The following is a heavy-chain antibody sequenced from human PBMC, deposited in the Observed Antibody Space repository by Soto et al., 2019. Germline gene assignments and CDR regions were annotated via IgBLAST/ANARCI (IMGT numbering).Heavy chain of an antibody. CDR2: ISYDGSNK. Sequence: QVQLVESGGGVVQPGRSLRLSCAASGFTFSSYGMHWVRQAPGKGLERVAVISYDGSNKYYADSVKGRFTISRDNSKNTLYLQMNSLRAEDTAVYYCAKGGVSDAFDIWGQGTMVTVSS. CDR1: GFTFSSYG. V-gene: IGHV3-30*18. D-gene: IGHD3-16*01. CDR3: AKGGVSDAFDI. J-gene: IGHJ3*02.